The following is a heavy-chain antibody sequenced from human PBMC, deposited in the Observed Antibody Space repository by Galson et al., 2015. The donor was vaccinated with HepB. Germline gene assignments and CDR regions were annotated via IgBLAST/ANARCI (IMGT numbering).Heavy chain of an antibody. V-gene: IGHV4-59*12. J-gene: IGHJ3*02. CDR2: IYNSGST. D-gene: IGHD6-13*01. Sequence: ETLSLTCTVSGGSIRSYHWSWIRQYPGKGLEWIGYIYNSGSTNYNPSLKSRVTMSVDTSKNQFSLKLSSVTAADTAVYYCARESRDIAAAGIKHPPVVLDIWGQGTMVTVSS. CDR3: ARESRDIAAAGIKHPPVVLDI. CDR1: GGSIRSYH.